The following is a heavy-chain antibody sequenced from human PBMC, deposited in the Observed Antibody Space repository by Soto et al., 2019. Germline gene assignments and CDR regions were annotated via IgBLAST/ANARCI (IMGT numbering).Heavy chain of an antibody. CDR1: GYTFSTFG. V-gene: IGHV1-18*04. J-gene: IGHJ4*02. CDR2: ISASTGNT. CDR3: ARSPRAIVAAKGTLDY. D-gene: IGHD5-12*01. Sequence: QVQLVQSGGEVKKPGASVKVSCKASGYTFSTFGITWVRQAPGQGLEWMGWISASTGNTNYAQKLQSTVTLTTDKSTRTAYMELRSLTSDDTAVYYCARSPRAIVAAKGTLDYWGQGTLVTVSS.